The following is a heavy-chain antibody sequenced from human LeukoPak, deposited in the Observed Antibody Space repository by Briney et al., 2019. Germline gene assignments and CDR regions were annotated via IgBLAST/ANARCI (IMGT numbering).Heavy chain of an antibody. J-gene: IGHJ4*02. CDR2: IYYSGST. D-gene: IGHD3-10*01. CDR1: GGSFSGNYY. V-gene: IGHV4-39*01. Sequence: SATLSLTCAVYGGSFSGNYYWGWIRQPPGKGLEWIGSIYYSGSTYYNPSLKSRVTISVDTSKNQFSLKQSSVTAADTAVYYCAKAEVRGVIWYWGQGTLVTVSS. CDR3: AKAEVRGVIWY.